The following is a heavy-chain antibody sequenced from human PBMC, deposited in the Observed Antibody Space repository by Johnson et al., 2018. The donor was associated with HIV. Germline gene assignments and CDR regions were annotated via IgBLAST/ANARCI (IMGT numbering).Heavy chain of an antibody. CDR1: GFIFSTYG. Sequence: VQLVESGGGLVKPGGSLRLSCVASGFIFSTYGMHWVRQAPGKGLEWLAFIRYDGSNEYYVDSVKGRFTISRDNSKNTLYLQMNSPTAEDTAVYYCARESLTTSDAFDMWGQGTMVTVSS. J-gene: IGHJ3*02. CDR2: IRYDGSNE. CDR3: ARESLTTSDAFDM. D-gene: IGHD1-1*01. V-gene: IGHV3-30*02.